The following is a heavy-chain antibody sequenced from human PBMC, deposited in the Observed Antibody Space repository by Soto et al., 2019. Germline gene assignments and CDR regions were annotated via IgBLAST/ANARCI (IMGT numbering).Heavy chain of an antibody. J-gene: IGHJ4*02. CDR2: IYSGGST. CDR1: GFTVSSNY. Sequence: EVQLVESGGGLVQPGGSLRLSCAASGFTVSSNYMSWVRQAPGKGLEWVSVIYSGGSTYYADSVKGRFTISRDNSKNTLYLQMNSLRAEETAVYYCARDGAVAGDLLDYWGQGTLVTVSS. CDR3: ARDGAVAGDLLDY. D-gene: IGHD6-19*01. V-gene: IGHV3-66*01.